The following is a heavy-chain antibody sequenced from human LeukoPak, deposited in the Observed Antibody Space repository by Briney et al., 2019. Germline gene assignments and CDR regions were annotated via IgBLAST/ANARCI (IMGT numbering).Heavy chain of an antibody. J-gene: IGHJ4*02. CDR3: ARDCCSGVSPGRTDY. Sequence: GGSLRLSCAASGFMFSDYWMSWVRQTPGKGLEWVANIKQDGREKRYVDSVKGRFTISRDNAKNSLYLQMNSLRAEDTAVYYCARDCCSGVSPGRTDYWGQGTLVTVSS. CDR1: GFMFSDYW. CDR2: IKQDGREK. V-gene: IGHV3-7*01. D-gene: IGHD2-15*01.